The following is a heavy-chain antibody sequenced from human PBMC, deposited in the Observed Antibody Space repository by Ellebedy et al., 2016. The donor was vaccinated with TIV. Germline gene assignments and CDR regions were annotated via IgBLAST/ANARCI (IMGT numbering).Heavy chain of an antibody. CDR2: TYYRSKWYN. CDR1: GDSVSSNSG. D-gene: IGHD6-6*01. J-gene: IGHJ6*02. Sequence: SQTLSLTCAISGDSVSSNSGWNWIRQSPSRGLEWLGRTYYRSKWYNDYAVSVKSRITINPDTSKNQFSLQLKSVTHEDTAVYYCARAGEYTSSSGMDVWGQGTTVTVSS. CDR3: ARAGEYTSSSGMDV. V-gene: IGHV6-1*01.